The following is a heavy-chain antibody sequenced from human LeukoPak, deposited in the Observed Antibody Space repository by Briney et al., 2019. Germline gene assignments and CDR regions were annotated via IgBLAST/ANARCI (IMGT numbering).Heavy chain of an antibody. V-gene: IGHV4-59*08. CDR3: ARVDMVRGFTLFGY. J-gene: IGHJ4*02. Sequence: PSETLSLTCTVSGGSISSYYWSWIRQPPGKGLQWIGYIYYSGSTNYNPSLKSRVTISVDTSKNQFSLKLSSVTAADTAVYYCARVDMVRGFTLFGYWGQGTLVTVSS. D-gene: IGHD3-10*01. CDR2: IYYSGST. CDR1: GGSISSYY.